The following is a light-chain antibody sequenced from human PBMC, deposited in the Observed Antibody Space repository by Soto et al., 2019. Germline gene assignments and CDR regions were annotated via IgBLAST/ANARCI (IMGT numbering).Light chain of an antibody. CDR1: SSDIGAYNY. CDR2: DVN. CDR3: TSYTRSSTYV. Sequence: QSALTQPASVSGPPGQSITISCTGTSSDIGAYNYVSWYQQHPGKAPKLMIYDVNNRPSGVSNRFSGSKSGNTASLTISGLQAEDEADYFCTSYTRSSTYVFGTGTKVTVL. V-gene: IGLV2-14*03. J-gene: IGLJ1*01.